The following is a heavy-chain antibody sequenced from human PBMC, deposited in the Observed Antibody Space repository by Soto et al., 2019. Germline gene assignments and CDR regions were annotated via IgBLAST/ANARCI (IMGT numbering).Heavy chain of an antibody. J-gene: IGHJ4*02. CDR3: ASDSPIGSTYSGYDAIDS. D-gene: IGHD5-12*01. CDR1: GGTFSTST. V-gene: IGHV1-69*02. CDR2: TIPLLNVA. Sequence: QVQLVQSGAEVKKPGSSVKVSCKASGGTFSTSTFTWVRQAPGQGLEWMGRTIPLLNVADYAQNFQGRVTIPADKSTSTAYMELTSLTSKDTAVYYCASDSPIGSTYSGYDAIDSWGQGTLVTVSS.